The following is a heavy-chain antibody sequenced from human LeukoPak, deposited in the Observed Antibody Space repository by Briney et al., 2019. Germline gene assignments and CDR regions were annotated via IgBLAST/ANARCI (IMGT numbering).Heavy chain of an antibody. D-gene: IGHD5-18*01. V-gene: IGHV3-21*01. CDR3: ARVPPRYGYDYY. CDR2: ISSSSSYI. J-gene: IGHJ4*02. Sequence: PGGSLRLSCAASGFTFSSYSMNWVRKAPGKGLEWVSSISSSSSYIYYADSVKGRFTISRDNAKNSLYLQMNSLRAEDTAVYYCARVPPRYGYDYYWGQGTLVTVSS. CDR1: GFTFSSYS.